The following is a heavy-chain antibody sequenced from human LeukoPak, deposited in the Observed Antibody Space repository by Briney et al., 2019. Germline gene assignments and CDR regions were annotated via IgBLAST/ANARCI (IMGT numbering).Heavy chain of an antibody. V-gene: IGHV3-20*04. CDR3: AKRGVVIRVILVGFHKEAYYFES. CDR1: GFTFDDYG. D-gene: IGHD3/OR15-3a*01. Sequence: GGSLRLSCAASGFTFDDYGMSWVRQAPGKGLEWVSGINWNGGSTGYADSVKGRFTISRDNPKNTLYLQMNSLRAEDTAVHFCAKRGVVIRVILVGFHKEAYYFESWGQGALVTVSS. CDR2: INWNGGST. J-gene: IGHJ4*02.